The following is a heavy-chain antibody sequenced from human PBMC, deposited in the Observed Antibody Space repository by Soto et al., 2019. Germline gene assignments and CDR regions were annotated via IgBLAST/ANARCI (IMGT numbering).Heavy chain of an antibody. CDR2: IYYSGST. V-gene: IGHV4-39*01. CDR3: ARIASIVGATTGDWFDP. J-gene: IGHJ5*02. Sequence: SETLSLTCTVSGGSISSSRYYWGWIRQPPGKGLEWIGSIYYSGSTYYNPSLKSRVTISVDTSKNLFSLKLTSVTAADTAVYYCARIASIVGATTGDWFDPWGQGTLVTVS. D-gene: IGHD1-26*01. CDR1: GGSISSSRYY.